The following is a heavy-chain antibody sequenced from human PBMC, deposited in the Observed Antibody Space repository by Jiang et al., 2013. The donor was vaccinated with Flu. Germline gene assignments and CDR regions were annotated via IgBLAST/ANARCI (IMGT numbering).Heavy chain of an antibody. CDR3: ARDGNYYYYDSSGFLFDY. V-gene: IGHV4-61*09. CDR1: GSSISTGSYY. D-gene: IGHD3-22*01. CDR2: IHTSGST. J-gene: IGHJ4*02. Sequence: SLTCIVSGSSISTGSYYWSWVRQPAGKGLEWVGHIHTSGSTNYNPSLESRVTISRDLSKNHFSLTLDSVTAADTAVYYCARDGNYYYYDSSGFLFDYWGQGALVTVSS.